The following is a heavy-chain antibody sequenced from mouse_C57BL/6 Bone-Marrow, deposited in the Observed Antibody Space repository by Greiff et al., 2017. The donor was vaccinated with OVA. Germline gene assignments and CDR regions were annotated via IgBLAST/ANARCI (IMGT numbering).Heavy chain of an antibody. D-gene: IGHD1-1*01. CDR1: GYTFTSYW. CDR2: IDPSDSYT. Sequence: QVQLQQPGAELVKPGASVKLSCKASGYTFTSYWMQWVKQRPGQGLEWIGEIDPSDSYTNYNQKFKGTATLTVDTSSSTAYMQLSSLTSEDSAVYYCARERYGSRDWYFDVWGTGTTVTVSS. V-gene: IGHV1-50*01. J-gene: IGHJ1*03. CDR3: ARERYGSRDWYFDV.